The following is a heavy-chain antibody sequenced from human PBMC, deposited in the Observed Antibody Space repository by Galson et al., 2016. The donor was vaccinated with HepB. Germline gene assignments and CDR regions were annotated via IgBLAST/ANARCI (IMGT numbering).Heavy chain of an antibody. D-gene: IGHD6-13*01. Sequence: CAISGDSVASRSATWNWIRQSPSGGLEWLGRTYYRSKWYNDYAVAVKSRITISPAKSQNQFSLKLVSVTPEDTAVYYCARMRSELTAGGWGSPFDPWGQGTLVTVSS. CDR3: ARMRSELTAGGWGSPFDP. J-gene: IGHJ5*02. V-gene: IGHV6-1*01. CDR1: GDSVASRSAT. CDR2: TYYRSKWYN.